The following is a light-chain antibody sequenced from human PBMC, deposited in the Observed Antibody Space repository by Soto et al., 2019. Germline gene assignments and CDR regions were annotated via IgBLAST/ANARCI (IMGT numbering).Light chain of an antibody. CDR3: QQYGSSQGFT. CDR1: QSVSSSY. CDR2: GAS. J-gene: IGKJ3*01. V-gene: IGKV3-20*01. Sequence: EIVLTQSPGAPSLSTGERATLSCRASQSVSSSYLAWYQQKPGQAPRLLIYGASSRATGIPDRFSGSGSGTDFSLTISRLEPEDFAVYYCQQYGSSQGFTFGPGTKVDIK.